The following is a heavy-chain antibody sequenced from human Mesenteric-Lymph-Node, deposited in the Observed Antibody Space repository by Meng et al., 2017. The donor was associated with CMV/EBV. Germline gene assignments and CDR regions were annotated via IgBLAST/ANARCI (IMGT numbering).Heavy chain of an antibody. J-gene: IGHJ4*02. V-gene: IGHV1-69*08. CDR1: GGTFSSYT. CDR3: AREGGITIFGGGV. Sequence: SVKVSCKASGGTFSSYTISWVRQAPGQGLEWMGRIIPILGTANYAQKFQGRVTITADKSTSTAYMELSSLRSEDTAVYYCAREGGITIFGGGVWGQGTLVTVSS. D-gene: IGHD3-3*01. CDR2: IIPILGTA.